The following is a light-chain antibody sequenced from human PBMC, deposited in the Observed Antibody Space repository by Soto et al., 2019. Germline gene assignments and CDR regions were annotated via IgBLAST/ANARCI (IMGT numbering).Light chain of an antibody. CDR2: DAS. CDR3: QQRSSWPPYP. J-gene: IGKJ2*01. V-gene: IGKV3-11*01. Sequence: EIVLTQSPATVSLSPGERATLSCRASQSVGSYLGWYQQKPGQAPRLLIYDASNRATGIPARFSGSGSGTVFTLSISSTAPEDFAGYYCQQRSSWPPYPFGPGTKLEIK. CDR1: QSVGSY.